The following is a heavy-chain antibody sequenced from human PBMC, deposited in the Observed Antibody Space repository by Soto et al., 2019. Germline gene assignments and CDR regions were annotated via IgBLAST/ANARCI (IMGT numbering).Heavy chain of an antibody. D-gene: IGHD7-27*01. Sequence: ASVKASCKASGYTFTGYYMHWVRQAPGQGLEWMGWINPNSGGTNYAQKFQGWVTMTRDTSISTAYMELSRLRSDDTAVYYCAGGEGTRRTGEEGVGYYFDYWGQGTLVTVSS. J-gene: IGHJ4*02. CDR1: GYTFTGYY. CDR2: INPNSGGT. V-gene: IGHV1-2*04. CDR3: AGGEGTRRTGEEGVGYYFDY.